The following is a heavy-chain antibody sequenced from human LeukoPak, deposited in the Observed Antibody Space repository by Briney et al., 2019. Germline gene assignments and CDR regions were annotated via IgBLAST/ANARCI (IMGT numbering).Heavy chain of an antibody. CDR3: ASSRGSGSYSEYFQH. Sequence: SETLSLTCTVSGGSISSYYWSWIRQPPGKGLEWIGYIYYSGSTNYNPSLKSRVTISVDTSKNQFSLKLSSVTAADTAVYYCASSRGSGSYSEYFQHWGQGTLVTVSS. D-gene: IGHD3-10*01. J-gene: IGHJ1*01. CDR1: GGSISSYY. V-gene: IGHV4-59*08. CDR2: IYYSGST.